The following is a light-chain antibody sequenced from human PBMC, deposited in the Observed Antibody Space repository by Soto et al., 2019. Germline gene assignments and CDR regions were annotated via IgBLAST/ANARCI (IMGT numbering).Light chain of an antibody. V-gene: IGLV2-14*01. CDR2: DVS. J-gene: IGLJ1*01. CDR1: SSDVGGYNY. CDR3: SSYTSSRYV. Sequence: QSPPTQPASVSGSPGESITIPRTGTSSDVGGYNYVSWYQQHPGKAPKLMIYDVSNRPSGVSNRFSGSKSGNTASLTISGLQAEDEADYYCSSYTSSRYVFGTGTKVTVL.